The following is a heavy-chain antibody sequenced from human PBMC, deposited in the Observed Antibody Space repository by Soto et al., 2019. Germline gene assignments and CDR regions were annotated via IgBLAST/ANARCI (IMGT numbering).Heavy chain of an antibody. CDR1: GCSISSSSYY. CDR3: ASILSSRPDDY. J-gene: IGHJ4*02. CDR2: IYYSGST. Sequence: PSETLSLTCTVSGCSISSSSYYWGWIRQPPGKGLEWIGSIYYSGSTYYNPSLKSRVTISVDTSKNQFSLKLSSVTAADTAVYYCASILSSRPDDYWGQGTLVTVSS. V-gene: IGHV4-39*01.